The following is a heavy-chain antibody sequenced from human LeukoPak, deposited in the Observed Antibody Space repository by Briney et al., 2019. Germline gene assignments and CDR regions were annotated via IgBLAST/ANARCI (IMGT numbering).Heavy chain of an antibody. D-gene: IGHD3-3*01. CDR2: ISSSGSTI. CDR1: GFTFSSYE. V-gene: IGHV3-48*03. J-gene: IGHJ6*03. CDR3: ARDHVVAVLRFLEWLSVGMDV. Sequence: GGSLRLSCAASGFTFSSYEMNWVRQAPGKGLEWVSYISSSGSTIYYADSVKGRFTISRDNARNSLYLQMNSLRAEDTAVYYCARDHVVAVLRFLEWLSVGMDVWGKGTTVTVSS.